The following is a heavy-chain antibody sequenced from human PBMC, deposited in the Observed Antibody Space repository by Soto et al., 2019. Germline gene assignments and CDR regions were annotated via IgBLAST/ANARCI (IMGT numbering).Heavy chain of an antibody. V-gene: IGHV1-69*13. CDR3: ATDNWNYVFPYYYGMDV. CDR2: IIPIFGTA. D-gene: IGHD1-7*01. J-gene: IGHJ6*02. CDR1: GGTFSSYA. Sequence: EASVKVSCKASGGTFSSYAISWVRQAPGQGLEWMGGIIPIFGTANYAQKFQGRVTITADESTSTAYMELSSLRSEDTAVYYCATDNWNYVFPYYYGMDVWGQGTTVTVSS.